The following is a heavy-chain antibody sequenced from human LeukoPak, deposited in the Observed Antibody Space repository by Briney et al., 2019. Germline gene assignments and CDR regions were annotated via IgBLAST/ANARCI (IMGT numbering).Heavy chain of an antibody. J-gene: IGHJ6*02. CDR2: IKQDGSEK. CDR3: ARVVVPAAIVYYYYYYGMDV. Sequence: GGSLRLSCAASGFTFSSYWMSWVRQAPGKGLEWVANIKQDGSEKYYVDSVKGRFTISRDNAKNSLYLQMNSLRAEDTAVYYCARVVVPAAIVYYYYYYGMDVWGQGTTVTVSS. D-gene: IGHD2-2*01. CDR1: GFTFSSYW. V-gene: IGHV3-7*01.